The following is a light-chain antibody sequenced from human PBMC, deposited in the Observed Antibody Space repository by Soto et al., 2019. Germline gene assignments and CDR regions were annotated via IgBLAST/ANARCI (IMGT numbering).Light chain of an antibody. Sequence: EVELTQSPATLSLSPGETATLSCRASQSVDKFLAWYQQRPGQPPRLLIFDSSNRATGVPVRFSGSGSGTVFTLTISSLQPEDFATYYCLQDYNYPPTFGQGTRLEI. CDR2: DSS. CDR3: LQDYNYPPT. CDR1: QSVDKF. V-gene: IGKV3-11*01. J-gene: IGKJ5*01.